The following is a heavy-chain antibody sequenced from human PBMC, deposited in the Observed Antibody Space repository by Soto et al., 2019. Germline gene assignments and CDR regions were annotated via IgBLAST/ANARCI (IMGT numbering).Heavy chain of an antibody. CDR2: INPNSGGT. CDR3: ASWATENMVRGGGNAFDI. D-gene: IGHD3-10*01. Sequence: GASVKVSCKASGYTFTGYYMHWVRQAPGQGLEWMGWINPNSGGTNYAQKFQGWVTMTRDTSISTAYMELSRLRSDDTAVYYCASWATENMVRGGGNAFDIWGQGTMVTVSS. V-gene: IGHV1-2*04. J-gene: IGHJ3*02. CDR1: GYTFTGYY.